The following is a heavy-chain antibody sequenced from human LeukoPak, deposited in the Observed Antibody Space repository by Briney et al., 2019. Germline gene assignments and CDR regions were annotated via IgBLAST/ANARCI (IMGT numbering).Heavy chain of an antibody. CDR1: GFTFSSYG. J-gene: IGHJ3*02. CDR3: AKNHYDSSGYYDAFDI. V-gene: IGHV3-30*18. CDR2: ISYDGSNK. Sequence: AGGSLRLSCAASGFTFSSYGMHWVRQAPGKGLEWVAVISYDGSNKYYADSVKGRFTISRDNSKNTLYLQMNSLRAEDTAVYYCAKNHYDSSGYYDAFDIWGQGTMVTVSS. D-gene: IGHD3-22*01.